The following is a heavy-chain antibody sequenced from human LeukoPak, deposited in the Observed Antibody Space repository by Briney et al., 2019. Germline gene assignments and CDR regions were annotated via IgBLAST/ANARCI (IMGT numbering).Heavy chain of an antibody. D-gene: IGHD3-10*01. CDR3: ARHDMVRNTNWYFNL. CDR2: INHSGST. CDR1: GGSFSGYY. V-gene: IGHV4-34*01. J-gene: IGHJ2*01. Sequence: PSETLSLTCAVYGGSFSGYYWSWIRQPPGKGLEWIGEINHSGSTNYNPSLKSRVTISVDTSKNQFSLKLSSVTAADTAVYYCARHDMVRNTNWYFNLWGRGTLVTVSS.